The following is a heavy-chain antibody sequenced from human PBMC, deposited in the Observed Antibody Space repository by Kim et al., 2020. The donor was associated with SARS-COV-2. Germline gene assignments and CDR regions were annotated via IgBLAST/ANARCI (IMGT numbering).Heavy chain of an antibody. Sequence: TPSLKSRVTISVDTSQNQFSLKLSSVTAADTAVYYCARLTSGYSYGSFDYWGQGTLVTVSS. J-gene: IGHJ4*02. V-gene: IGHV4-39*01. D-gene: IGHD5-18*01. CDR3: ARLTSGYSYGSFDY.